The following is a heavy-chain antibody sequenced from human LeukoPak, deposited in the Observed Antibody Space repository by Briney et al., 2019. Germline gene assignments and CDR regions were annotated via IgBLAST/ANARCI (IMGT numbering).Heavy chain of an antibody. CDR3: ARDGYSSSWYEAYFDY. D-gene: IGHD6-13*01. J-gene: IGHJ4*02. CDR2: ISSSSSYI. V-gene: IGHV3-21*01. CDR1: GFTFSSYS. Sequence: GGSLRFSCAASGFTFSSYSMNWVRQAPGKGLEWVSPISSSSSYIYYADSVKGRFTISRDNAKNSLYLQMNSLRAEDTAVYYCARDGYSSSWYEAYFDYWGQGTLVTVSS.